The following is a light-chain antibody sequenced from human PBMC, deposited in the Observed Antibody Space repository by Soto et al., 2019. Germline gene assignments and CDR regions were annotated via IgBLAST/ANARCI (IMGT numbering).Light chain of an antibody. Sequence: EIVLTQSPATLSLSPGERATLSCRASQSVASYLAWYQQKPGQAPRLLIYDASNRATGIPARFSGSGSGTDFTLTISSLEPEDCAVYYCQQRSKWPPWTFGQGTKVEI. CDR2: DAS. V-gene: IGKV3-11*01. CDR3: QQRSKWPPWT. J-gene: IGKJ1*01. CDR1: QSVASY.